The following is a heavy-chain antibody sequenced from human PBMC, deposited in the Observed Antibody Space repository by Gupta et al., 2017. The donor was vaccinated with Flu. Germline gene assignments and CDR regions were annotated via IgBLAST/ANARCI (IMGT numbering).Heavy chain of an antibody. CDR2: IYHSGST. V-gene: IGHV4-4*03. CDR1: GGALRSRNW. D-gene: IGHD3-10*01. J-gene: IGHJ4*02. CDR3: ARARRFLSWAPYYFDY. Sequence: QVQLHESGPGLEKPPGTLSVACAGPGGALRSRNWWRRVRQPPGKGLEWIGEIYHSGSTNYNPSLKSRVTISVDKSKNQFSLKLSSVTAADTAVYYCARARRFLSWAPYYFDYWGQGTLVTVSS.